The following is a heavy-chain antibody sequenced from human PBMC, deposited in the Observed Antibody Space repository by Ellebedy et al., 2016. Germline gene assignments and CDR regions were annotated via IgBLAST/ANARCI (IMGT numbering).Heavy chain of an antibody. D-gene: IGHD6-13*01. CDR3: ASGRYSSYL. CDR1: GFTFSSYW. CDR2: INSDGSST. J-gene: IGHJ5*02. Sequence: GESLKISCAASGFTFSSYWMHWVRQAPGKGLVWVSRINSDGSSTSYADSVKGRFTISRDNAKNTLYLQMNSLRAEDTAVYYCASGRYSSYLWGQGTLVTVSS. V-gene: IGHV3-74*01.